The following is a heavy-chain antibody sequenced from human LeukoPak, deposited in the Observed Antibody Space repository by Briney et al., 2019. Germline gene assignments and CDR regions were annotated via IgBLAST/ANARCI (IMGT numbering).Heavy chain of an antibody. D-gene: IGHD2-2*01. Sequence: SVTVSCKASGGTFSSYAISWVRQAPGQGLEWMGGIIPIFGTANYAQKFQGRVTITADESTSTAYMELSSLRSEDTAVYYCARDVPAARYYYYGMDVWGQGTTVTVSS. CDR2: IIPIFGTA. CDR3: ARDVPAARYYYYGMDV. J-gene: IGHJ6*02. V-gene: IGHV1-69*13. CDR1: GGTFSSYA.